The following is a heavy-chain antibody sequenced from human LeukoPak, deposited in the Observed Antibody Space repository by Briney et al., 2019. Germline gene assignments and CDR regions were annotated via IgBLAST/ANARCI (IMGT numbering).Heavy chain of an antibody. CDR2: IYSGGST. V-gene: IGHV3-66*01. CDR1: GFTVSSYY. J-gene: IGHJ6*02. CDR3: ARDNVAPTYGMDV. Sequence: PGGSLRLSYAASGFTVSSYYMIWVRQAPGKGLEWVSVIYSGGSTYYADSVKDRFTISRDNSKNTLYLQMNSLRADDTSVYYCARDNVAPTYGMDVWGQGTTVTVSS. D-gene: IGHD2-8*01.